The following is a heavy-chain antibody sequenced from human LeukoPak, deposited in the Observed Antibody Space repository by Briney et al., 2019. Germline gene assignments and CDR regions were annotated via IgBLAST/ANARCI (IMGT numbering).Heavy chain of an antibody. V-gene: IGHV4-39*01. CDR2: IYYSGRT. CDR3: ARRRYYDGSGYLE. D-gene: IGHD3-22*01. J-gene: IGHJ1*01. CDR1: SDSVSRSDSY. Sequence: SETLSLTCSVSSDSVSRSDSYWYWIRQPPGKGLEWIGTIYYSGRTYYSPSLKSRVTMSVDPSNNQFSLNLRSVTAADTAVYYCARRRYYDGSGYLEWGQGTLLSVSS.